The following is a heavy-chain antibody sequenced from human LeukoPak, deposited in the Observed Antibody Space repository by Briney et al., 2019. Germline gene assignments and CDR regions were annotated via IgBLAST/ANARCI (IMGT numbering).Heavy chain of an antibody. J-gene: IGHJ3*02. V-gene: IGHV3-11*04. D-gene: IGHD4-17*01. Sequence: GRSLRLSCAVSGFTFSDYYMSWIRQAPGKGLEWVSYIGSSGTIIYYADSVKGRFTISRDNAKSSLFLQMSSLRAEDTAVYYCARDRMTTVTNDAFDIWSQGTMVTVSS. CDR3: ARDRMTTVTNDAFDI. CDR2: IGSSGTII. CDR1: GFTFSDYY.